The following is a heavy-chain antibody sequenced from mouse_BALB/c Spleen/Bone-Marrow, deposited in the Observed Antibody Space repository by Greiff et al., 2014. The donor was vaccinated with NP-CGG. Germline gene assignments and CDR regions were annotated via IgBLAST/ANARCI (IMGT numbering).Heavy chain of an antibody. CDR1: GYNFTSYW. Sequence: QVQLKESGAELVKPGTSVRLSCKASGYNFTSYWINWVKLRPGQGLEWIGDIYPGSGGNHKNEKFKTKATLTVDTYSSTAYMQLTSLASEDSALYYCARDGNWLFAYWGQGTLVTVSA. J-gene: IGHJ3*01. CDR3: ARDGNWLFAY. CDR2: IYPGSGGN. D-gene: IGHD4-1*01. V-gene: IGHV1-55*01.